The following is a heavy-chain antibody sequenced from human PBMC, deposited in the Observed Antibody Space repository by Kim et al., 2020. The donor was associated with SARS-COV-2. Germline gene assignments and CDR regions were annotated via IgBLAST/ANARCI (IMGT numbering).Heavy chain of an antibody. CDR3: ARDGVLAPVLYYFYYYGMDV. CDR2: ISSSGSTI. V-gene: IGHV3-48*03. J-gene: IGHJ6*02. CDR1: GFTFSTYE. Sequence: GGSLRLSCAASGFTFSTYEMNWVRQAPGKGLEWVSYISSSGSTIYYADSVKGRFTISRDNAKNSLYLQMNSLRAEDTAVYYCARDGVLAPVLYYFYYYGMDVWGPGTTVTVSS. D-gene: IGHD2-8*02.